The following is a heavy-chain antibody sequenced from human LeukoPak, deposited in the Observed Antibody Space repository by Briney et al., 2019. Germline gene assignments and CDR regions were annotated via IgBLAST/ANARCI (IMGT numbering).Heavy chain of an antibody. CDR2: IYTSGST. Sequence: NPSQTLSLTCTVSGGSISSGSYYWSWIRQPAGKGLEWIGRIYTSGSTNYNPSLKSRVTISVDTSKNQFSLKLSSVTAADTAVYYCARDTPSIVVVPAAMGADYYYYMDVWGKGTTVTVSS. J-gene: IGHJ6*03. V-gene: IGHV4-61*02. D-gene: IGHD2-2*01. CDR1: GGSISSGSYY. CDR3: ARDTPSIVVVPAAMGADYYYYMDV.